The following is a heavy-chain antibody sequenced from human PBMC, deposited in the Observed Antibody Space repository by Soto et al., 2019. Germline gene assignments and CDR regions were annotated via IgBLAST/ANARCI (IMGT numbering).Heavy chain of an antibody. CDR3: ARGVPFGHYSMDV. CDR1: DGSFTGFH. Sequence: SETLSLTCAVYDGSFTGFHWTWIRRPPGKGLEWIGEIKHSGSTNYNPSLTRRVTITVDTSKNQFSLKLNSVTAADTAVYYCARGVPFGHYSMDVWGQGTTVTVSS. CDR2: IKHSGST. V-gene: IGHV4-34*01. D-gene: IGHD3-3*01. J-gene: IGHJ6*02.